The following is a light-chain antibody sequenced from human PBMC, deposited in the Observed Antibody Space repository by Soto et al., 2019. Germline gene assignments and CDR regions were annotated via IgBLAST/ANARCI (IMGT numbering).Light chain of an antibody. CDR3: CAYSTSGTHV. CDR2: DVN. V-gene: IGLV2-14*03. J-gene: IGLJ1*01. CDR1: SSDVGSYDY. Sequence: QSVLTQPASVSGSPGQSITFSCTGTSSDVGSYDYVSWHQQHPGKAPKLIIYDVNNRPSGVPSRFSGSKSGNTASLTISGLQTEDVADYYCCAYSTSGTHVFGTGTKVTV.